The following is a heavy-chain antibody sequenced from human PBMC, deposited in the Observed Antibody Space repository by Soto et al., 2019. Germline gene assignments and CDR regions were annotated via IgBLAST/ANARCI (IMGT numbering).Heavy chain of an antibody. CDR1: GGSISSGDYY. Sequence: SETLSLTCTVSGGSISSGDYYWSWIRQPPGKGLEWIGYIYYSGSTYYNPSLKSRVTISVDTSKNQFSLKLSSVTAADTAVYYCARDQWFSCAFDIWGQGXMVTVSS. CDR2: IYYSGST. V-gene: IGHV4-30-4*01. CDR3: ARDQWFSCAFDI. D-gene: IGHD3-22*01. J-gene: IGHJ3*02.